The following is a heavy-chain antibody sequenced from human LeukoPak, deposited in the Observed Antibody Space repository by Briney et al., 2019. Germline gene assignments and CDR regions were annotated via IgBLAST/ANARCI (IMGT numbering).Heavy chain of an antibody. CDR3: ARDQSPSYDLTYCSGGSCYPYYFDY. CDR2: INPSGGST. D-gene: IGHD2-15*01. J-gene: IGHJ4*02. Sequence: ASVKVSCKASGYTFTSYYMHWVRQAPGQGLEWMGIINPSGGSTSYAQKFQGRVIMTRDTSTSAVYMELSSLRSEGTAVYYCARDQSPSYDLTYCSGGSCYPYYFDYWGQGTLVTVSS. CDR1: GYTFTSYY. V-gene: IGHV1-46*01.